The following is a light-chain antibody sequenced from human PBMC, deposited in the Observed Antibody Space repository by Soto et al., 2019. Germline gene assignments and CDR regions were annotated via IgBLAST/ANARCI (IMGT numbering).Light chain of an antibody. V-gene: IGKV1-33*01. CDR1: QDISNY. CDR2: DAS. Sequence: DIQMTQSPSSLSASVGDRVTITCQASQDISNYLNWYQQKPGKAPKLLIYDASNLETGVPSRFSGSGSGTDFTFTISSLQHEHVATYYCQKYNSAPLNFGGGTKADIK. CDR3: QKYNSAPLN. J-gene: IGKJ4*01.